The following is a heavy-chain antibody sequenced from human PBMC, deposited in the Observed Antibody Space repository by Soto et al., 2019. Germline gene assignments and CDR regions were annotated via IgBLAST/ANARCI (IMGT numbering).Heavy chain of an antibody. CDR1: GDTFTTYD. Sequence: XSVKVSCKASGDTFTTYDINWVRQATGHGLEWMGWINPNSGNIGYAQRFQGRVTMTRDTSIRTAYMEVSSLRSDDTAVYYCARGRASGSYYLLDYWGQGTLVTVSS. V-gene: IGHV1-8*01. D-gene: IGHD3-10*01. CDR2: INPNSGNI. CDR3: ARGRASGSYYLLDY. J-gene: IGHJ4*02.